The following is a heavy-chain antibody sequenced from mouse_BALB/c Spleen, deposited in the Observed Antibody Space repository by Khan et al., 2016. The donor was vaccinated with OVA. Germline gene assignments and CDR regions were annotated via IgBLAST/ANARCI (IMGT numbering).Heavy chain of an antibody. V-gene: IGHV2-9*02. CDR3: ARLENI. CDR2: IWAGGST. J-gene: IGHJ2*01. Sequence: VQLQESGPGLVAPSQSVSITCTASGFSLNSYCVHWVRQTPGKGLEWLGVIWAGGSTTYYSPLLSRLSIIKDNSKSQVFLKMNSLQADDTAMYYCARLENIWGQGTTLTVSS. D-gene: IGHD1-3*01. CDR1: GFSLNSYC.